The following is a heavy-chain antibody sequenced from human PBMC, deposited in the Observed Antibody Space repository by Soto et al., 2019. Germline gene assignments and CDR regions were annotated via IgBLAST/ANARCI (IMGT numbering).Heavy chain of an antibody. CDR2: ISSSSSYI. D-gene: IGHD4-17*01. CDR1: GFTFSSYS. CDR3: GRDPQLPVTTDRIYYRTDV. J-gene: IGHJ6*02. Sequence: VVSLLLSCAASGFTFSSYSMNWVRQAPGKGLEWVSSISSSSSYIYYADSVKGRFTISRDNAKNSLYLQMNSLRAEDTAVYYCGRDPQLPVTTDRIYYRTDVWGQGTAVTVAS. V-gene: IGHV3-21*01.